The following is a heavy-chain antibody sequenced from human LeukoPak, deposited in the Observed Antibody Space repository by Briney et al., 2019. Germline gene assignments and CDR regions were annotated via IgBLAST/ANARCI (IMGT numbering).Heavy chain of an antibody. D-gene: IGHD4-17*01. CDR2: ISAYNGNT. V-gene: IGHV1-18*01. J-gene: IGHJ6*03. CDR3: ARGVGDDYGIYYYYYMDV. CDR1: GYTFTSYG. Sequence: ASVTVSCKASGYTFTSYGINWVRQPPAQGLEWMGWISAYNGNTNYAQKLQGRVTMTTDTSTSTAYMELRSLRSDDTAVYYCARGVGDDYGIYYYYYMDVWGKGTTVTVSS.